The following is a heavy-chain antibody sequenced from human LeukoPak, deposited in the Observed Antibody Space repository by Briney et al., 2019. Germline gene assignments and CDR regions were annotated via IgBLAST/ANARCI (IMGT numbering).Heavy chain of an antibody. V-gene: IGHV3-21*01. Sequence: GRSLRLSCAASGFTFSSYGMNWVRQAPGKGLEWVSSISSSSSYIYYADSVKGRFTISRDNAKNSLYLQMNSLRAEDTAVYYCASEDYDILTGPYPNHWGQGTLVTVSS. D-gene: IGHD3-9*01. CDR3: ASEDYDILTGPYPNH. CDR2: ISSSSSYI. J-gene: IGHJ5*02. CDR1: GFTFSSYG.